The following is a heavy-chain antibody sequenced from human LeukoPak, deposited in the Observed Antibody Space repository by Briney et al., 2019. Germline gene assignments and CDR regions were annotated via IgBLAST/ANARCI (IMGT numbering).Heavy chain of an antibody. CDR1: GFAFRTYG. Sequence: PGGSLRLSCAASGFAFRTYGMSWVRQAPGKGLEWVANIKQDGSEKYYVDSVKGRFTISRDNAKNSLYLQMNSLRAEDTAVYYCASGPPFDYWGQGTLVTVSS. J-gene: IGHJ4*02. CDR2: IKQDGSEK. CDR3: ASGPPFDY. V-gene: IGHV3-7*01.